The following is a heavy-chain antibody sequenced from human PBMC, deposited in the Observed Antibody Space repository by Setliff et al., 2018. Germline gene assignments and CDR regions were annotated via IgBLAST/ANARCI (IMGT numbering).Heavy chain of an antibody. J-gene: IGHJ2*01. CDR3: ARNPDFLQYSFDL. Sequence: SETLSLTCTVSGDSINDYYWSWIRQPPGKGLEWIGYVFFTGDTDYNPSLGSRVTISLDRSKTQFSLKLSSVTAADTALYYCARNPDFLQYSFDLWGRGTLVTVSS. CDR2: VFFTGDT. D-gene: IGHD5-12*01. V-gene: IGHV4-59*01. CDR1: GDSINDYY.